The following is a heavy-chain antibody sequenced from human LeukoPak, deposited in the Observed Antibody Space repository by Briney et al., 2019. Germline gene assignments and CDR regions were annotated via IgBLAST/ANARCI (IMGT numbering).Heavy chain of an antibody. CDR2: IYHSGST. CDR1: GGSISSGGYY. Sequence: SETLSLTCTVSGGSISSGGYYWSWVRQPPGKGLEWIGYIYHSGSTYYNPSLKSRVTISVDRSKNQFSLKLSSVTAADTAVYYCARDQRLKTYYYGSGSYFERSHWFDPWGQGTLVTVSS. V-gene: IGHV4-30-2*01. D-gene: IGHD3-10*01. CDR3: ARDQRLKTYYYGSGSYFERSHWFDP. J-gene: IGHJ5*02.